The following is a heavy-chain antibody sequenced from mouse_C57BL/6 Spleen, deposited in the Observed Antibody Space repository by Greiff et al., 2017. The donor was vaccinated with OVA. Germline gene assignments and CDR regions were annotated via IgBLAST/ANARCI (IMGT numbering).Heavy chain of an antibody. V-gene: IGHV1-62-2*01. CDR1: GYTFTEYT. CDR3: ARHEAYDYDGTGFAY. Sequence: QVHVKQSGAELVKPGASVPLSCKASGYTFTEYTIPWVKPRAGTGLAWIGWFYPGSGSIKYNEKFTDKATLPADKSSSTVYMELSRLTSEYSAVYFCARHEAYDYDGTGFAYWGQGTLVTVSA. J-gene: IGHJ3*01. D-gene: IGHD2-4*01. CDR2: FYPGSGSI.